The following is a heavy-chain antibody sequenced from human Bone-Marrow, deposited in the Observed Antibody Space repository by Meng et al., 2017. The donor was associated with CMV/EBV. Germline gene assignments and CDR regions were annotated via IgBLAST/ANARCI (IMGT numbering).Heavy chain of an antibody. CDR3: ARDPAVAGFPYHYYYGMDV. CDR2: ISAYNGNT. Sequence: ASVKVSCKASGYTFTSYDINWVRQATGQGLEWMGWISAYNGNTNYAQKLQGRVTMTTDTSTSTAYMELRSLRSDDTAVYYCARDPAVAGFPYHYYYGMDVWGQGTSVTVSS. CDR1: GYTFTSYD. V-gene: IGHV1-18*01. J-gene: IGHJ6*02. D-gene: IGHD6-19*01.